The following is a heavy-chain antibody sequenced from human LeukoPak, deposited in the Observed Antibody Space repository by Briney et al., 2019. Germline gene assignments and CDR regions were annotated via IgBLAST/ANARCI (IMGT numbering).Heavy chain of an antibody. CDR3: VRGGYYYGPSD. CDR1: GGSVSSYY. V-gene: IGHV4-4*07. CDR2: TYTSGSI. J-gene: IGHJ4*02. D-gene: IGHD3-10*01. Sequence: SETLSLTCTVSGGSVSSYYWSWIRQPAGKGLEWIGRTYTSGSINYNPSLKSRVTMSVDTSKNQFSLKLRSVTAADTAVYYCVRGGYYYGPSDWGQGTLVTVSS.